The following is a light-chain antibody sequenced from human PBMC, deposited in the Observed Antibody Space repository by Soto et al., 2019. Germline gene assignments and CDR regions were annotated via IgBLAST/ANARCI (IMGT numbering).Light chain of an antibody. CDR1: QGIRDN. CDR2: GAF. Sequence: IQMTQSPPSLSASVGDRVTISCRASQGIRDNLGWYQQKPGKAPKLLIYGAFTLEDGVPSRFSGSGSGADFPLTISSLQPEDVGTYFCLQDYSYPWTFGQGTKVEIK. CDR3: LQDYSYPWT. V-gene: IGKV1-6*02. J-gene: IGKJ1*01.